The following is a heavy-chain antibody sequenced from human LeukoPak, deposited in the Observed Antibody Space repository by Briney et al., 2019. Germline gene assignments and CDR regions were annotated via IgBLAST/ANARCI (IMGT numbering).Heavy chain of an antibody. CDR1: GGSISSGSYY. J-gene: IGHJ6*02. CDR2: IYTSGST. V-gene: IGHV4-61*02. D-gene: IGHD3-22*01. Sequence: PSQTLSLTCTVSGGSISSGSYYWSWIRQPAGKGLEWIGRIYTSGSTNYNPSLKSRVTISVDTSKNQFSLKLSSVTAADTAVYYCARGDYYDSSGYPPHYYYGMDVWGQGTTVTVSS. CDR3: ARGDYYDSSGYPPHYYYGMDV.